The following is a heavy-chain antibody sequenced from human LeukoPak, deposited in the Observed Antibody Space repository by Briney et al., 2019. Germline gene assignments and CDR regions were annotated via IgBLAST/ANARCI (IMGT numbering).Heavy chain of an antibody. V-gene: IGHV4-39*02. Sequence: SETLSLTCTVSGGSISSSNYYWGWIRQPPGKGLEWIGGINHSGSTNYNPSLKSRVTISVDTSKNRFSLKLSSVTAADTAMYFCARGLYYSGSGRTFDSWGQGTLVTVSS. CDR3: ARGLYYSGSGRTFDS. CDR2: INHSGST. D-gene: IGHD3-10*01. CDR1: GGSISSSNYY. J-gene: IGHJ4*02.